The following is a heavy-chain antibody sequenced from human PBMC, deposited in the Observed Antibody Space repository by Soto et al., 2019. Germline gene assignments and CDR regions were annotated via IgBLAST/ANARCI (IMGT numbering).Heavy chain of an antibody. CDR3: ARGPKITMVRGVISWFDP. CDR2: INHSGST. V-gene: IGHV4-34*01. D-gene: IGHD3-10*01. CDR1: GGSFSGYY. Sequence: QVQLQQWGAGLLKPSETLSLTCAVYGGSFSGYYWSWIRQPPGKGLEWIGEINHSGSTNYNPSLKSRVTISVDTSKNQFSLKLSSVTAADTAVYYCARGPKITMVRGVISWFDPWGQGTLVTVSS. J-gene: IGHJ5*02.